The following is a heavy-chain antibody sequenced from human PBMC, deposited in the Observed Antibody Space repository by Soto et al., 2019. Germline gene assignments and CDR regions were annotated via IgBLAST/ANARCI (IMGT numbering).Heavy chain of an antibody. D-gene: IGHD3-10*01. Sequence: QVQLVQSGAELKKPGSSVKVSCKASGDTFSFYTINWVRQAPGLGLEWMGRVNPILSMSNYAQKFQGRVTMTADKSTSTAYMELRSLRSEDTAFYYCATSYGSGYRAFAYWGQGALVTVSS. CDR3: ATSYGSGYRAFAY. J-gene: IGHJ4*02. CDR2: VNPILSMS. V-gene: IGHV1-69*02. CDR1: GDTFSFYT.